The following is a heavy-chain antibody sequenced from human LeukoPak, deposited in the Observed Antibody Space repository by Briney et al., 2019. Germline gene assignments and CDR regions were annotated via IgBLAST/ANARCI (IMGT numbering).Heavy chain of an antibody. CDR1: GFTFSNYA. D-gene: IGHD6-13*01. CDR3: ARDPYSSSWSYGMDV. Sequence: GGSLRLSCAASGFTFSNYAMNWVRQASGKGLEWVSAVCGSGGGTSYADSVKGRFTISRDNAQSSLYLQMNSLRAEDTAVYYCARDPYSSSWSYGMDVWGQGTTVTVSS. J-gene: IGHJ6*02. V-gene: IGHV3-23*01. CDR2: VCGSGGGT.